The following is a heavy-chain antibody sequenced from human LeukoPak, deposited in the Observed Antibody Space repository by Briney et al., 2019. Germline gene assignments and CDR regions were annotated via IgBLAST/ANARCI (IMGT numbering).Heavy chain of an antibody. Sequence: GGSLRLSCVASGFTVSSNYMSWVRQAPGKGLEWVSVIYSGGSTYYADSVKGRFTISRDNSKNTLYLQMNSLRAEDTAVYYCARDNRGNRMLYYYYGMNVWGQGTTVTVSS. CDR3: ARDNRGNRMLYYYYGMNV. J-gene: IGHJ6*02. CDR1: GFTVSSNY. V-gene: IGHV3-66*01. CDR2: IYSGGST. D-gene: IGHD2-8*01.